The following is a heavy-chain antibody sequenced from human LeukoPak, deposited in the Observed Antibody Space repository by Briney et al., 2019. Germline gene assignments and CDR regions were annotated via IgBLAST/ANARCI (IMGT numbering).Heavy chain of an antibody. V-gene: IGHV4-59*01. CDR2: IYYSGST. J-gene: IGHJ4*02. CDR1: GGSIRCYY. CDR3: ARGGGGYYYDSSGSYFDY. D-gene: IGHD3-22*01. Sequence: SETLSLTCTVSGGSIRCYYWSWIRQPPGKGLEWIGYIYYSGSTNYNPSLKSRVTISVDTSKNQFSLKLSSVTAADTAVYYCARGGGGYYYDSSGSYFDYWGQGTLVTVSS.